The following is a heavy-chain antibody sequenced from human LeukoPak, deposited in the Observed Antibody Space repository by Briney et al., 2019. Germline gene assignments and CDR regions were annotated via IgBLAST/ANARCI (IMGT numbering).Heavy chain of an antibody. D-gene: IGHD4-23*01. CDR2: ISGSGGST. CDR1: GFTFSSYA. Sequence: PGGSLRLSCAASGFTFSSYAMSWVRQAPGKGPEWVSSISGSGGSTYYADSVKGRFTISRDNSKNTLYLQMNSLRAEDTAVYYCAKGLRWSDYYYCGMDVWGQGTTVTVSS. CDR3: AKGLRWSDYYYCGMDV. J-gene: IGHJ6*02. V-gene: IGHV3-23*01.